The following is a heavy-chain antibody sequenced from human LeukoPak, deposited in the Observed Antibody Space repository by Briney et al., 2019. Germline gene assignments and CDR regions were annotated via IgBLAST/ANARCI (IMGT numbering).Heavy chain of an antibody. J-gene: IGHJ3*02. CDR1: GFTFSSYS. V-gene: IGHV3-21*01. CDR3: AKDMSYDSSGTGLPEAFDI. CDR2: ISSSSSYI. D-gene: IGHD3-22*01. Sequence: PGGSLRLSCAASGFTFSSYSMNWVRQAPGKGLEWVSSISSSSSYIYYADSVKGRFTISRDNAKNSLYLQMNSLRADDTAVYYCAKDMSYDSSGTGLPEAFDIWGQGAMVTVSS.